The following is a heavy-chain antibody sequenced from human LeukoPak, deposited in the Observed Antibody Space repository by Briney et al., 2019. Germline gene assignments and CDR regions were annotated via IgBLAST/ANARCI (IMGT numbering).Heavy chain of an antibody. CDR2: IYYSGTT. CDR3: ARQYSSGYLDFDY. J-gene: IGHJ4*02. V-gene: IGHV4-59*08. D-gene: IGHD3-22*01. Sequence: SETLSLTCTVSGGSITSYYWNWIRQSPGKGLEWIGYIYYSGTTNYNPSLESRVTISVDRSRTQLSLKLSSVTAADTAVYYCARQYSSGYLDFDYWGQGTLVTVSS. CDR1: GGSITSYY.